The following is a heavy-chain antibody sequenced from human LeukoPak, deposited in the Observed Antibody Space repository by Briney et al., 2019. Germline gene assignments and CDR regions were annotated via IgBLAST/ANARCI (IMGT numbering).Heavy chain of an antibody. CDR1: GYTFTSYG. Sequence: GASVKVSCKASGYTFTSYGISWVRQAPGQGLEWMGWISAYNGNTNYAQKLQGRVTMTTDTSTSTAYMELRSLRSDDTAVYYCASDRFGSGSYYTFDYWGQGTLVTVSS. D-gene: IGHD3-10*01. J-gene: IGHJ4*02. CDR2: ISAYNGNT. CDR3: ASDRFGSGSYYTFDY. V-gene: IGHV1-18*01.